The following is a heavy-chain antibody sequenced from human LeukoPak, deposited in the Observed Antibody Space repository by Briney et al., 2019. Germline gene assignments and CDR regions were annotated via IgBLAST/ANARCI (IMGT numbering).Heavy chain of an antibody. CDR2: INPKSGGA. CDR1: GYTFTAYY. D-gene: IGHD2-8*02. Sequence: GASVKVSCKASGYTFTAYYIHWVRQAPGQGLEWMGRINPKSGGADYAEKFQGRVIMSRETSMSTVYLEVNNVGSDDTAVYYCSRGGSTVDMSSFQYWGQGTLVTVSS. J-gene: IGHJ4*02. V-gene: IGHV1-2*06. CDR3: SRGGSTVDMSSFQY.